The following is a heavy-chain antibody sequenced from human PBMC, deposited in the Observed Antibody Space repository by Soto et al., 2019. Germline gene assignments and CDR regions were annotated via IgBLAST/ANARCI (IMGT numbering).Heavy chain of an antibody. J-gene: IGHJ6*03. Sequence: ASVKVSCKASGYTFTSYDINWVRQATGPGLEWMGWMNPNSGNTGYAQKFQGRVTMTRNTSISTAYMELSSLRSEDTAVYYCARGVPLVRGVPSEYYYYYYMDVWGKGTTVTVSS. CDR2: MNPNSGNT. CDR3: ARGVPLVRGVPSEYYYYYYMDV. CDR1: GYTFTSYD. D-gene: IGHD3-10*01. V-gene: IGHV1-8*01.